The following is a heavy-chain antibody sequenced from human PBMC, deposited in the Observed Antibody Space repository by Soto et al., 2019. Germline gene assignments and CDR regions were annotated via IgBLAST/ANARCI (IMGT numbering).Heavy chain of an antibody. J-gene: IGHJ4*02. Sequence: GGSLRLSCAASGFTFSSYWMHWVRQAPGKGLVWVSRINSDGSSTSYADSVKGRFTISRDNTKNTLYLQMNSLRAEDTAVYYCVRTSLVVAAATREDYWGQGTLVTVSS. CDR3: VRTSLVVAAATREDY. CDR1: GFTFSSYW. CDR2: INSDGSST. V-gene: IGHV3-74*01. D-gene: IGHD2-15*01.